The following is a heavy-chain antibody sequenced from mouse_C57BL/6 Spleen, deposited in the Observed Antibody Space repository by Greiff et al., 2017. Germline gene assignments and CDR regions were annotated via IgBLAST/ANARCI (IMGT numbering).Heavy chain of an antibody. CDR2: IHPNSGST. CDR1: GYTFTSYW. V-gene: IGHV1-64*01. Sequence: QVQLQQSGAELVKPGASVKLSCKASGYTFTSYWMHWVKQRPGQDLEWIGMIHPNSGSTNYNEKFKSKATLTVDKSSSTAYMQLSSLTSEDSAVYYCARPYDYHWYFEVWGTGTTVTVSS. J-gene: IGHJ1*03. CDR3: ARPYDYHWYFEV. D-gene: IGHD2-4*01.